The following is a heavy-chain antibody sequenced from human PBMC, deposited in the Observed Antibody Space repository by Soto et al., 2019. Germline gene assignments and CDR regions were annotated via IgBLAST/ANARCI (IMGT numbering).Heavy chain of an antibody. D-gene: IGHD3-10*01. CDR2: IYWDDDK. Sequence: SGPTLVKPTQTLTLTCTFSGFSLSTSGVGVGWIRQPPGKALEWLALIYWDDDKRYSPSLKSRLTITKDTSKNQVVLTMTNMDPVDTATYYCAHRRGGSGSYSPPPIDYWGQGTLVTVSS. J-gene: IGHJ4*02. CDR3: AHRRGGSGSYSPPPIDY. V-gene: IGHV2-5*02. CDR1: GFSLSTSGVG.